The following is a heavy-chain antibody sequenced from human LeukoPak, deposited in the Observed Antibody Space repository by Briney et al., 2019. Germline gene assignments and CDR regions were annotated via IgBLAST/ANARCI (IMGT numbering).Heavy chain of an antibody. Sequence: SETLSLTCTVYGGSFSGYYWSWIRQPPGKGLEWIGEINHSGSTNYNPSLKSRVTISVDTSKNQFSLKLSSVTAADTAVYYCARGQVTIFGVVRNWFDPWGQGTLVTVSS. V-gene: IGHV4-34*01. CDR1: GGSFSGYY. D-gene: IGHD3-3*01. CDR3: ARGQVTIFGVVRNWFDP. J-gene: IGHJ5*02. CDR2: INHSGST.